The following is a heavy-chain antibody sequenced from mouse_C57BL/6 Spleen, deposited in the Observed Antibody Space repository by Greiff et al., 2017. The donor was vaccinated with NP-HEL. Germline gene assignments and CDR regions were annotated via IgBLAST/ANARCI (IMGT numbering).Heavy chain of an antibody. J-gene: IGHJ4*01. V-gene: IGHV1-52*01. CDR3: ARCSSGYVAMDY. D-gene: IGHD3-2*02. CDR1: GYTFTSYW. Sequence: QVHVKQPGAELVRPGSSVKLSCKASGYTFTSYWMHWVKQRPIQGLEWIGNIDPSDSETHYNQKFKDKATLTVDKSSSTAYMQLSSLTSEDSAVYYCARCSSGYVAMDYWGQGTSVTVSS. CDR2: IDPSDSET.